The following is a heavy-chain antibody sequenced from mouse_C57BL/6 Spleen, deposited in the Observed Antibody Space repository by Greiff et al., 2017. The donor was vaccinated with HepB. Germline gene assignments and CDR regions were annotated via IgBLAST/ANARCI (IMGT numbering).Heavy chain of an antibody. D-gene: IGHD1-2*01. V-gene: IGHV3-2*02. J-gene: IGHJ2*01. Sequence: EVQGVESGPGLVKPSQSLSLTCTVTGYSITSGYGWNWIRQFPGNKLEWMGYISYSGSTNYNPSLKSRISITRDTYKNQFFLQLNSVTTEDTATYYCARTARIKYWGQGTTLTVSS. CDR3: ARTARIKY. CDR2: ISYSGST. CDR1: GYSITSGYG.